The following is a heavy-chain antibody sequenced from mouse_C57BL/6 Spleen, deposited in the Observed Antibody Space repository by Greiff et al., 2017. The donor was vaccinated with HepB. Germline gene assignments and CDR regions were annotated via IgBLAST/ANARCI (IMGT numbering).Heavy chain of an antibody. CDR3: VRLLSYFDV. CDR1: GFSFNTYA. CDR2: IRSKSNNYAT. Sequence: EVKLVESGGGLVQPKGSLKLSCAASGFSFNTYAMNWVRQAPGKGLEWVARIRSKSNNYATYYADSVKDRFTISRDDSESMLYLQMNNLKTEDTAMYYCVRLLSYFDVWGTGTTVTVSS. V-gene: IGHV10-1*01. J-gene: IGHJ1*03.